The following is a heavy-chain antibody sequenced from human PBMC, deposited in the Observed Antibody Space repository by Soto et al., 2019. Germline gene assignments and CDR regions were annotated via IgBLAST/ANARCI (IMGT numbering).Heavy chain of an antibody. CDR1: GFTFDDYA. CDR2: ISWNSGSI. V-gene: IGHV3-9*01. J-gene: IGHJ5*02. D-gene: IGHD6-13*01. Sequence: EVQLVESGGGLVQPGRSLRLSCAASGFTFDDYAMHWVRQAPGKGLEWVSGISWNSGSIGYADSVKGRFTISRDNAKNSLYLQMNSLRAEDTALYYCAKDTQYSSSWYGGWFDPWGQGTLVTVSS. CDR3: AKDTQYSSSWYGGWFDP.